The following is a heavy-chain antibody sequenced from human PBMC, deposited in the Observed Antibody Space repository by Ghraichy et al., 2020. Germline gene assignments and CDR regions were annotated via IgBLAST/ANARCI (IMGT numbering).Heavy chain of an antibody. D-gene: IGHD3-10*01. CDR3: ARVGTMFRGVIRDNLFDT. V-gene: IGHV4-59*01. Sequence: IGYIYYSGSTNSNPSLKSRVTISVDTSKNQFSLKLSSVTAADTAVSSCARVGTMFRGVIRDNLFDTWGQGTLVTVSS. J-gene: IGHJ5*02. CDR2: IYYSGST.